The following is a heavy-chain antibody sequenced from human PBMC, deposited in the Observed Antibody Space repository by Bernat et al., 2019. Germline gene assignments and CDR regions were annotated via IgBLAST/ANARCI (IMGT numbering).Heavy chain of an antibody. Sequence: QVQLVESGGGVVQPGRPLRLSCAASGFTFSSDGMHWVRQAPGKGLEWVTFISYDGDKKYYADSVEGRFTISRDNSKNTLSLQMSSLRAEDTAVYYCAKDRSSSWTFDYWGQGTRVIVSS. D-gene: IGHD6-13*01. V-gene: IGHV3-30*18. J-gene: IGHJ4*02. CDR1: GFTFSSDG. CDR3: AKDRSSSWTFDY. CDR2: ISYDGDKK.